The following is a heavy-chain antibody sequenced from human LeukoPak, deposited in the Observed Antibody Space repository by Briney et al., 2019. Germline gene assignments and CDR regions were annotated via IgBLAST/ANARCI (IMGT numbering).Heavy chain of an antibody. J-gene: IGHJ6*03. CDR2: ISWNSGSI. D-gene: IGHD2-8*01. V-gene: IGHV3-9*01. CDR1: GFTFDDYA. CDR3: AKDRCSNGIGCYYYYMDV. Sequence: GGSLRLSCAASGFTFDDYAMHWVRQAPGKGLEWVSGISWNSGSIGYADSVKGRFTISRDNAKNSLYLQMNSLRAEDTAVYYCAKDRCSNGIGCYYYYMDVWGKGTTVTISS.